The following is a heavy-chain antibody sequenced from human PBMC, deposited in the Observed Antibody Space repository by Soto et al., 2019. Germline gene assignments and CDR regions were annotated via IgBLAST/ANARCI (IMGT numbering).Heavy chain of an antibody. CDR1: GGTFSSYS. V-gene: IGHV1-69*01. CDR3: ARDGGRHSGGIDY. D-gene: IGHD1-26*01. J-gene: IGHJ4*02. CDR2: IIPIFGTA. Sequence: QVQLVQSGAEVKKPGSSVKVSCKASGGTFSSYSINWVRQAPGQGLEWMGEIIPIFGTANYAQKFQGRVTITADESTSTAYMELSSLRSAATALYYCARDGGRHSGGIDYWGQGTLVTVSS.